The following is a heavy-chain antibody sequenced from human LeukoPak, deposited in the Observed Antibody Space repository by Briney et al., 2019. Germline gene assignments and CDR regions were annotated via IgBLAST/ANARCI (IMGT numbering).Heavy chain of an antibody. CDR1: GFTFSNYA. J-gene: IGHJ6*02. Sequence: GESLRLSCAASGFTFSNYAMNWVRQAPGKGLEWVSCISVSGGGTYYADSVRGRFTVSRDNSKNTLDLQMNGLRAEDTAVYYCAKAGSRNTDYYYDDMDVWGQGTTVTVSS. V-gene: IGHV3-23*01. CDR3: AKAGSRNTDYYYDDMDV. D-gene: IGHD3-10*01. CDR2: ISVSGGGT.